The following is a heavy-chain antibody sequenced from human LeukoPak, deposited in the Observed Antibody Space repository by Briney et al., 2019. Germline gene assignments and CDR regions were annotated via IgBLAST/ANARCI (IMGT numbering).Heavy chain of an antibody. CDR3: AREDYGDGFDY. J-gene: IGHJ4*02. CDR1: GGSISSYY. V-gene: IGHV4-59*01. CDR2: IYYSGST. Sequence: SETLSLTCTVSGGSISSYYWSWIRQPPGKGLEWIGYIYYSGSTNYNPSLKSRVTISVDTSKNQFSLKLSSVTAADTAVYYCAREDYGDGFDYWGQRTLVTVSS. D-gene: IGHD4-17*01.